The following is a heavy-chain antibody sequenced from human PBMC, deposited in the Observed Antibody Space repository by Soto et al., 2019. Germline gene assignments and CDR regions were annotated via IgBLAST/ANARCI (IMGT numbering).Heavy chain of an antibody. D-gene: IGHD6-13*01. CDR2: VYYTGST. CDR1: GASIRSTDYY. Sequence: SETLSLTCTVSGASIRSTDYYWSWIRQAPGKGLEWIGYVYYTGSTYYNPSLMSRLTISVDTSKNQFSLKLTSVTAAETAVYYCARGYSGKYYYGMDVWGQGTTVTVSS. CDR3: ARGYSGKYYYGMDV. J-gene: IGHJ6*02. V-gene: IGHV4-30-4*01.